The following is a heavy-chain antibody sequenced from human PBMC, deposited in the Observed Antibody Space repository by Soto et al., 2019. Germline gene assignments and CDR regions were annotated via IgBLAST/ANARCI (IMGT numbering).Heavy chain of an antibody. Sequence: PSETLSLTCTVSGGSISSGDYYWSWIRQPPGKGLEWIGYIYYSGSTYYNPSLKSRVTISVDTSKNQFSLKLSSVTAADTAVYFCARYSGDPANWFDPWGQGTLVTVSS. V-gene: IGHV4-30-4*01. CDR3: ARYSGDPANWFDP. D-gene: IGHD1-26*01. J-gene: IGHJ5*02. CDR2: IYYSGST. CDR1: GGSISSGDYY.